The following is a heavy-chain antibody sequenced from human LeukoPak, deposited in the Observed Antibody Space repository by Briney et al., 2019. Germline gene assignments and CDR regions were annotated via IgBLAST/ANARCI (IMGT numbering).Heavy chain of an antibody. CDR2: ISYDGSNK. CDR1: GFTFSSYA. Sequence: PGGSLRLSCAASGFTFSSYAMHWVRQAPGKGLEWVAVISYDGSNKYYADSVKGRFTISRDNSKNTLYLQMNSLRDEDTAVYYCATTVYFPLDAFDIWGQGTMVTVSS. V-gene: IGHV3-30-3*01. J-gene: IGHJ3*02. CDR3: ATTVYFPLDAFDI. D-gene: IGHD2-8*01.